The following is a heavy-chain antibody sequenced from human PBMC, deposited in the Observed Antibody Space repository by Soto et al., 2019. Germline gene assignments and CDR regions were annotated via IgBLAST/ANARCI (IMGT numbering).Heavy chain of an antibody. CDR1: GYTFASYG. CDR3: ARPGPWEPTDY. J-gene: IGHJ4*02. D-gene: IGHD1-26*01. V-gene: IGHV1-18*01. CDR2: ISAYNGIT. Sequence: QVQLVQSGAEVKKPGASVKVSCKASGYTFASYGISWVRQAPGQGLEWMGWISAYNGITSYAQKLQGRVTLTTDTPTSTAYMELRSLRSVETPVYNCARPGPWEPTDYWGQGTLATVSS.